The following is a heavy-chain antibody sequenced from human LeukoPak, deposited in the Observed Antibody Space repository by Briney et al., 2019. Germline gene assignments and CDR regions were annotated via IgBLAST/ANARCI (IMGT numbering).Heavy chain of an antibody. D-gene: IGHD2-2*01. V-gene: IGHV4-34*01. J-gene: IGHJ6*03. Sequence: SETLTLTCAVYGGSFSGYYWSWIRQPPGKGLEWIGEINHSGSTNYNPSLKSRVTISVDTSKNQFSLKLSSVTAADTAVYYCARGRYCSSTSCYYYYMDVWGKGTTVTVSS. CDR2: INHSGST. CDR1: GGSFSGYY. CDR3: ARGRYCSSTSCYYYYMDV.